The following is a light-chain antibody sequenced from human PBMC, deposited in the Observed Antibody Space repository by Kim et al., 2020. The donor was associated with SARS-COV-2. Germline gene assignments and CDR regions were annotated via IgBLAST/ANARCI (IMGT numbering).Light chain of an antibody. Sequence: ASVGDRVTITCRASQSISSYLNWYQQKPREAPKLLLYAASSLQSGVPSTFIGGGSWTEFSLPISSLQPEDFATSYCQQSYSTPWTFGQGTKVDIK. CDR1: QSISSY. V-gene: IGKV1-39*01. CDR3: QQSYSTPWT. CDR2: AAS. J-gene: IGKJ1*01.